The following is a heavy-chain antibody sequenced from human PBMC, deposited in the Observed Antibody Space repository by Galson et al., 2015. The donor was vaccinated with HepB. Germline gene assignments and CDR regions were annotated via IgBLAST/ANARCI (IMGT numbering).Heavy chain of an antibody. CDR1: GYTFTTYY. J-gene: IGHJ6*02. V-gene: IGHV1-46*01. CDR2: INLSSGST. CDR3: ARDNPAYYGSGSHKWYGMDV. D-gene: IGHD3-10*01. Sequence: SVKVSCKASGYTFTTYYIHWVRQAPGQGLERLGIINLSSGSTTYAQRFQGRVTMTRDTSTSTVYMALSNLRSDDTAVYYCARDNPAYYGSGSHKWYGMDVWGQGT.